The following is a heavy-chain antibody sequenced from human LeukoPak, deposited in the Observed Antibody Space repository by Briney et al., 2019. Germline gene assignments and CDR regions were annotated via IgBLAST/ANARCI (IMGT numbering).Heavy chain of an antibody. CDR2: ISSSSSYI. V-gene: IGHV3-21*01. CDR1: GFTFSNYS. CDR3: ARDYRQLVRPFDY. J-gene: IGHJ4*02. D-gene: IGHD6-13*01. Sequence: GGSLRLSCAASGFTFSNYSMNWVRQAPGKGLEWASSISSSSSYIYYADSVKGRFTISRDNAKNSLYLQMNSLRAEDTAVYYCARDYRQLVRPFDYWGQGTLVTVSS.